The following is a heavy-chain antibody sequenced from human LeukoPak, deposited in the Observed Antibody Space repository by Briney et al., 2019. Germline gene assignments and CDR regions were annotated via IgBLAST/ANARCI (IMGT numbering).Heavy chain of an antibody. CDR1: GFTFSSYA. J-gene: IGHJ4*02. V-gene: IGHV3-23*01. CDR3: AKAGSGYYYLFDY. D-gene: IGHD3-22*01. Sequence: GGSLRLSCAASGFTFSSYAMSWVRQAPGKGLEWVSAIGGSGGNTYNADSVRGRFTISRDNSQNTLYLQMNSLRAEDTAVYYCAKAGSGYYYLFDYWGLGTLVTVSS. CDR2: IGGSGGNT.